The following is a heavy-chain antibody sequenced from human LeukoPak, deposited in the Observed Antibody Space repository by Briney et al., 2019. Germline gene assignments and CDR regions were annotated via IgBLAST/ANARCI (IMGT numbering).Heavy chain of an antibody. V-gene: IGHV3-33*01. J-gene: IGHJ4*02. Sequence: QPGGSLRLSCAASGFTFSSYGMHWVRQAPGKGLEWVAVIWYGGSNKYYADSVKGRFTISRDNSKNTLYLQMNSLRAEDTAVYYCASYDPDSSSWYHFDYWGQGTLVTVSS. CDR3: ASYDPDSSSWYHFDY. D-gene: IGHD6-13*01. CDR1: GFTFSSYG. CDR2: IWYGGSNK.